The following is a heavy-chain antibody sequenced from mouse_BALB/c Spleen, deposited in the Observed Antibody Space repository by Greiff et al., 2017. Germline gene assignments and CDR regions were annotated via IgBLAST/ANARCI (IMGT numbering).Heavy chain of an antibody. CDR3: TRSGDGKGFAY. CDR1: GYSFTSYW. D-gene: IGHD2-1*01. V-gene: IGHV1-5*01. Sequence: VHVKQSGTVLARPGASVKMSCKASGYSFTSYWMHWVKQRPGQGLEWIGAIYPGNSDTSYNQKFKGKAKLTAVTSASTAYMELSSLTNEDSAVYYCTRSGDGKGFAYWGQGTLVTVSA. J-gene: IGHJ3*01. CDR2: IYPGNSDT.